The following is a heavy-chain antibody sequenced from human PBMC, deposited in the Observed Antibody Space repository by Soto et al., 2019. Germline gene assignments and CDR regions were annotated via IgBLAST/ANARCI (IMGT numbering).Heavy chain of an antibody. Sequence: QVTLKESGPVLVKPTETLTLTCTVSGFSLSNARMGVSWIRQPPGKALEWLAHIFSNDEKSYSTSLKSRLTISKDTSKSQVVLTMTNIDPVDTATYDCARIIRGYSNFLWWFDPWGQGSLVTVSS. D-gene: IGHD4-4*01. CDR3: ARIIRGYSNFLWWFDP. CDR1: GFSLSNARMG. CDR2: IFSNDEK. V-gene: IGHV2-26*01. J-gene: IGHJ5*02.